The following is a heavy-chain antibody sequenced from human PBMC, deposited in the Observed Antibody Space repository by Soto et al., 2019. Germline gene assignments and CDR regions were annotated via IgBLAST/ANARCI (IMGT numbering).Heavy chain of an antibody. CDR1: GGSFSGYY. V-gene: IGHV4-34*01. D-gene: IGHD3-10*01. J-gene: IGHJ6*02. Sequence: SETLSLTCAVYGGSFSGYYWSWIRQPPGKGLEWNGEINHSGSTNYNPSLKSRVTISVDTSKNQFSLKLSSVTAADTAVYYCARYGSGRSTYYYYYGMDVWGQGTTVTVSS. CDR3: ARYGSGRSTYYYYYGMDV. CDR2: INHSGST.